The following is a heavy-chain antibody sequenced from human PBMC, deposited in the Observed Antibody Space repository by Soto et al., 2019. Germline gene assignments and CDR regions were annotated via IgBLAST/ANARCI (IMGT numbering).Heavy chain of an antibody. V-gene: IGHV1-24*01. CDR2: FDSEDGKI. J-gene: IGHJ4*02. CDR1: GHTLTDFS. CDR3: ARGSVAGRRFDY. Sequence: ASVKVSCKVSGHTLTDFSMRWVRQAPGKGLELTGGFDSEDGKISYVQKFQGRVTMTEDTSSDTAYMELSSLRSEDTAVYYCARGSVAGRRFDYWGQGTLVTVSS. D-gene: IGHD6-19*01.